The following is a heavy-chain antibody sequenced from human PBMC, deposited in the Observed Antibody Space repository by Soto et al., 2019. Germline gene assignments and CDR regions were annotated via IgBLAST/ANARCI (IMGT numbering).Heavy chain of an antibody. J-gene: IGHJ5*02. D-gene: IGHD6-6*01. CDR2: MNPNSGNT. CDR3: ARGRSSSSLLYWFDP. Sequence: ASVKVSCKASGYTFTSYDINWVRQATGQGLEWMGWMNPNSGNTGYAQKFQGRVTMTRNTSISTAYMELSSLRSVDTAVYYCARGRSSSSLLYWFDPWGQGTLVTVSS. V-gene: IGHV1-8*01. CDR1: GYTFTSYD.